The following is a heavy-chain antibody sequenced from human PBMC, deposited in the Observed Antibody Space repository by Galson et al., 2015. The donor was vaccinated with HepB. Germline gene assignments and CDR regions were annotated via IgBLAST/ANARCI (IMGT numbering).Heavy chain of an antibody. CDR3: ARSGSSSGWYFDY. Sequence: SLRLSCAASGFTFSSYAMHWVRQAPGKGLEWVAVISYDGSNKYYADSVKGRFTISRDNSKNTLYLQMNSLRAEDTAVYYCARSGSSSGWYFDYWGQGTLVTVSS. J-gene: IGHJ4*02. D-gene: IGHD6-19*01. CDR1: GFTFSSYA. CDR2: ISYDGSNK. V-gene: IGHV3-30*04.